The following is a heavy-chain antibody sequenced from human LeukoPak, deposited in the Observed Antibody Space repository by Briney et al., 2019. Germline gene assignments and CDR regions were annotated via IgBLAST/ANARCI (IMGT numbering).Heavy chain of an antibody. CDR3: ARHLSGITGYTYDRGIDY. V-gene: IGHV3-7*01. D-gene: IGHD5-18*01. J-gene: IGHJ4*02. CDR1: GFTFSSYW. Sequence: PGGSLRLSCAASGFTFSSYWMSWVRQAPGKGLEWVANIKKDGSEKYYVDSVKGRFIISRDNAKKSLYLQMNSLGAEDTVVYYCARHLSGITGYTYDRGIDYWGQGTLLTVSS. CDR2: IKKDGSEK.